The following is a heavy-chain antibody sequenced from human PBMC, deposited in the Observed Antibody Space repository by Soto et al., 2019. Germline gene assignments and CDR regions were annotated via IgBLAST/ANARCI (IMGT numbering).Heavy chain of an antibody. Sequence: QVQLVQSGAEVKKPGSSVKVSCKASGGTFSSYTISWVRQAPGQGLEWMGRIIPILGIANYAQKFQGRVTITAEKSTSTAYMELSSLRSEDTAVYYCASVPSNNWNYVGSFDYWGQGTLVTVSS. V-gene: IGHV1-69*02. CDR3: ASVPSNNWNYVGSFDY. CDR1: GGTFSSYT. CDR2: IIPILGIA. D-gene: IGHD1-7*01. J-gene: IGHJ4*02.